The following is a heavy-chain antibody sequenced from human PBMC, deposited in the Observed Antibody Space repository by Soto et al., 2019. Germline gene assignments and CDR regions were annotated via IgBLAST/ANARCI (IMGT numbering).Heavy chain of an antibody. CDR1: GDTFSTHY. V-gene: IGHV1-18*04. Sequence: ASVKVSCKASGDTFSTHYVNWVRQAPGQGLEWMGWISAYNGNTNYAQKLQGRVTMTTDTSTSTAYMELRSLRSDDTAVYYCARAGYYDILTGYYYYYYGMDVWGQGTTVTVSS. CDR3: ARAGYYDILTGYYYYYYGMDV. D-gene: IGHD3-9*01. J-gene: IGHJ6*02. CDR2: ISAYNGNT.